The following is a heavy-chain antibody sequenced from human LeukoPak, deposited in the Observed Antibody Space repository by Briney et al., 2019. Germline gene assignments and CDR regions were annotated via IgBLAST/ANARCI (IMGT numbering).Heavy chain of an antibody. J-gene: IGHJ4*02. CDR1: GFTFSDYY. V-gene: IGHV3-74*01. CDR2: IKSDGITI. D-gene: IGHD1-20*01. Sequence: GGSLRLSCAASGFTFSDYYMSWIRQAPGKGLVWVSRIKSDGITITYADSVKGRFTISRDNAKNTLYLQMNSLRAEDTAVYYCLRDLNWSLDQWGQGTLVTVSS. CDR3: LRDLNWSLDQ.